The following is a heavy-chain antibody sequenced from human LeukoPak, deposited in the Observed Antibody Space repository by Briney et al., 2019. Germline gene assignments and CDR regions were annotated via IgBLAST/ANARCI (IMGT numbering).Heavy chain of an antibody. Sequence: GGSLRLSCAASGFTFSNYAMTWVRQAPGKGLEWVSGISWNSGRIAYADSVKGRFTISRDNAKNSLYLQMNSLRAEDMGMYYCAKDKGSGSYYFDYWGQGTLVTVSS. J-gene: IGHJ4*02. CDR3: AKDKGSGSYYFDY. D-gene: IGHD1-26*01. CDR1: GFTFSNYA. CDR2: ISWNSGRI. V-gene: IGHV3-9*03.